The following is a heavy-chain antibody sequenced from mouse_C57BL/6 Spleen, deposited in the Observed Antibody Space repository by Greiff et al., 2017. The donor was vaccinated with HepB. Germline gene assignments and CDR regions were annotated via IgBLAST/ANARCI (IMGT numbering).Heavy chain of an antibody. CDR3: APHYYGSSYDAMDY. V-gene: IGHV14-2*01. D-gene: IGHD1-1*01. CDR2: IDPEDGET. J-gene: IGHJ4*01. CDR1: GFNIKDYY. Sequence: VQLQQSGAELVKPGASVKLSCTASGFNIKDYYMHWVKQRTEQGLEWIGRIDPEDGETKYSPKFQGKATITADTYSKTAYLHLSSLTSEDTAVYYCAPHYYGSSYDAMDYWGQGTSVTVSS.